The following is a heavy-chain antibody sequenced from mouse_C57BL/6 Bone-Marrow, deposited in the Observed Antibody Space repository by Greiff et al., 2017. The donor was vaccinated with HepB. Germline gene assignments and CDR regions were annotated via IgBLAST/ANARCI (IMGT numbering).Heavy chain of an antibody. J-gene: IGHJ2*01. D-gene: IGHD2-1*01. CDR1: GYSITSGYY. Sequence: EVKLQESGPGLVKPSQSLSLTCSVTGYSITSGYYWNWIRQFPGNKLEWMGYISYDGSNNYNPSLKNRISITRDISKNQFFLKLNSVTTEDTATYYCARESPYGNYFDYWGQGTTLTVSS. CDR2: ISYDGSN. CDR3: ARESPYGNYFDY. V-gene: IGHV3-6*01.